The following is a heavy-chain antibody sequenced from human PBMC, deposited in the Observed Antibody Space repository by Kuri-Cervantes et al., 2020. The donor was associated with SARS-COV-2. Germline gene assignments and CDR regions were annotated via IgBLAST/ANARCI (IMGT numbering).Heavy chain of an antibody. D-gene: IGHD2-2*01. Sequence: GGSLRLSCAASGFTFSSYSMNWVRQAPGKGLEWVSYISSSSTIYYADSVKGRFTISRDNAKNSLYLQMNSLRAEDTAVYYCASRSYQLLAYYYYGMDVWGQATTVTVSS. CDR2: ISSSSTI. J-gene: IGHJ6*02. V-gene: IGHV3-48*01. CDR1: GFTFSSYS. CDR3: ASRSYQLLAYYYYGMDV.